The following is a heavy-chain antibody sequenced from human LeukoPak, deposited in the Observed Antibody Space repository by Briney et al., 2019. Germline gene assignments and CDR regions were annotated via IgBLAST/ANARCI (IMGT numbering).Heavy chain of an antibody. J-gene: IGHJ4*02. V-gene: IGHV3-30*02. CDR3: ARLSVGMTTVVTVFDY. CDR1: GFTFSSYG. Sequence: GGSLRLSCAASGFTFSSYGMHWVRQAPGKGLEWVAFIRYDGSNKYYADSVKGRFTISRDNSKNTLYLQMNSLRAEDTAVYYCARLSVGMTTVVTVFDYWGQGTLVTVSS. CDR2: IRYDGSNK. D-gene: IGHD4-23*01.